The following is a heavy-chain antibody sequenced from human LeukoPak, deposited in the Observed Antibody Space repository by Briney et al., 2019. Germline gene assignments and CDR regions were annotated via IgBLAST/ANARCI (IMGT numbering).Heavy chain of an antibody. Sequence: GGSLRLSCAASGFTFSKAWMSWVRQAPGKGLEWVGRIKSKTDGETTDYAAPVKGRFTISRDDSKNTLYLQMNSLKTEDTAVYYCTTAPGSITMVRGVKNPFDYWGQGTLVTVSS. CDR2: IKSKTDGETT. D-gene: IGHD3-10*01. J-gene: IGHJ4*02. V-gene: IGHV3-15*01. CDR3: TTAPGSITMVRGVKNPFDY. CDR1: GFTFSKAW.